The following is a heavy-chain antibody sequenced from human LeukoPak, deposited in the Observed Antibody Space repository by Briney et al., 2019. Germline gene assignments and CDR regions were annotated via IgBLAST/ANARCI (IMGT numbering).Heavy chain of an antibody. D-gene: IGHD3-10*01. Sequence: PGGSLRLSCAASGFTFSSYAMHWVRQAPGKGLEYVSAISSNGGSTYYANSVKGRFTISRDNSKNTLYLQMGSLRAEDMAVYYCARSFMVRGVNYGMDVWGQGTTVTVSS. CDR2: ISSNGGST. V-gene: IGHV3-64*01. CDR1: GFTFSSYA. J-gene: IGHJ6*02. CDR3: ARSFMVRGVNYGMDV.